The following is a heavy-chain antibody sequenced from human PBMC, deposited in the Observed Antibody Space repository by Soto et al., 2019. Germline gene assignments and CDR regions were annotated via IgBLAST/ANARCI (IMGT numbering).Heavy chain of an antibody. CDR3: ARGRGYSGDDHYYYFDMDV. CDR2: TIPIFGKA. Sequence: QVQLVQSGAEVKKPGSSVKVSCKASGGTFNNYPITWVRQAPGQGLEWMGGTIPIFGKANYAQKFQGRVTISFDESTSTAYMELSSLRSEDTAVYYCARGRGYSGDDHYYYFDMDVWGQGTTVTVSS. V-gene: IGHV1-69*01. CDR1: GGTFNNYP. D-gene: IGHD5-12*01. J-gene: IGHJ6*02.